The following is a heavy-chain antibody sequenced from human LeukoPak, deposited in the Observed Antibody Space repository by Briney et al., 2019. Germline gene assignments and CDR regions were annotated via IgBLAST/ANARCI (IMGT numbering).Heavy chain of an antibody. V-gene: IGHV4-61*02. CDR1: GAFISSGTYY. CDR2: IYTSGST. Sequence: SSQTLSLTCTVSGAFISSGTYYWSWIRQPAGKGLEWIGRIYTSGSTNYNPSLKSRVTISGDTSKNQFSLRLSSVTAADTAVYYCARASYSYDINGWVPFDYWGQGTLVTVSS. D-gene: IGHD3-22*01. CDR3: ARASYSYDINGWVPFDY. J-gene: IGHJ4*02.